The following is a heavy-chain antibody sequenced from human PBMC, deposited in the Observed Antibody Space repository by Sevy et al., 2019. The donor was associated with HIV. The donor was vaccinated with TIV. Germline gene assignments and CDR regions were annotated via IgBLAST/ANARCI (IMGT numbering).Heavy chain of an antibody. CDR3: VALQPYQYYFDY. CDR2: ISAYNGNT. Sequence: ASVKVSCKASGYTFTSYGISWVRQAPGQGLEWMGWISAYNGNTNYAQKLQGRVTMTTDTSTSTAYMELRSLRSDDTAVYYCVALQPYQYYFDYWGQGTLVTVSS. V-gene: IGHV1-18*01. J-gene: IGHJ4*02. CDR1: GYTFTSYG.